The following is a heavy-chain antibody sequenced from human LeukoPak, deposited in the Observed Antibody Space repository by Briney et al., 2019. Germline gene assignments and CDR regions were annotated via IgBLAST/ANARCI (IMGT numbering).Heavy chain of an antibody. Sequence: SETLSLTCTVSGGSISSYYWSWIRQPPGKGLEWIGYIYYSGSTNYNPSLKSRVTISVDTSKNQFSLKLSSVTAADTAVYYCAREIAAAGSPNGMDVWGQGTTVTVSS. CDR2: IYYSGST. CDR3: AREIAAAGSPNGMDV. V-gene: IGHV4-59*12. CDR1: GGSISSYY. J-gene: IGHJ6*02. D-gene: IGHD6-13*01.